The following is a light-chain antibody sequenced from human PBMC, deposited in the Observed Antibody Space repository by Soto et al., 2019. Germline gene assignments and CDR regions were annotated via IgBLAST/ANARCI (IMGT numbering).Light chain of an antibody. CDR2: DAS. CDR1: QNIRGW. J-gene: IGKJ1*01. Sequence: DIRMTQSPSTLSTSVGDRVTITCRASQNIRGWLAWYQQKPGKAPKLLIYDASTLESGVPSRFSGSGSGTEFTLPISSLQPGDFATYYCQQYNSYSWTCGQGTTVAIK. V-gene: IGKV1-5*01. CDR3: QQYNSYSWT.